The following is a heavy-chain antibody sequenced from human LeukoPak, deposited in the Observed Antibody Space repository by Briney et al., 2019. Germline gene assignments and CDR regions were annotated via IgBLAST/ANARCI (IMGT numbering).Heavy chain of an antibody. CDR2: ISYDGSNK. D-gene: IGHD2-2*01. V-gene: IGHV3-30-3*01. Sequence: GGSLRLSCAASGFTFSSYAMHWVRQAPGKGLEWVAVISYDGSNKYYADSVKGRFTISRDNSKNTLYLQMNSLRAEDTAVYYCARGVIIVVVPAARGWFDPWGQGTLVTVSS. CDR3: ARGVIIVVVPAARGWFDP. J-gene: IGHJ5*02. CDR1: GFTFSSYA.